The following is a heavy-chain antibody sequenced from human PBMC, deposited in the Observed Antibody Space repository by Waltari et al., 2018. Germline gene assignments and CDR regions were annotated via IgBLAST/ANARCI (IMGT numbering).Heavy chain of an antibody. CDR3: ARPRSVAFFDY. Sequence: EVQLLESGGGLGQPGGSLRLSCAASAFCFSSYEMNWVRQAPGKGLEWLSYISSSGSTLYYADSVKGRFTISRDNTKNSLYLQMNSLRAEDTGVYYCARPRSVAFFDYWGQGTLVTVSS. J-gene: IGHJ4*02. CDR2: ISSSGSTL. D-gene: IGHD5-12*01. CDR1: AFCFSSYE. V-gene: IGHV3-48*03.